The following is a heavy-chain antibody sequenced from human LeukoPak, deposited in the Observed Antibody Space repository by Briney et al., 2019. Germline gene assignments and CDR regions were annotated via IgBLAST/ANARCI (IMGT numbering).Heavy chain of an antibody. CDR1: GYTFTSYG. D-gene: IGHD6-19*01. J-gene: IGHJ4*02. Sequence: ASVKVSCEASGYTFTSYGISWVRQAPGQGLEWMGWTSAYNGNTNYAQKLQGRVTMTTDTSTSTAYMELRSLRSDDTAVYYCARDPYSSGWYYFDYWGQGTLVTVSS. CDR3: ARDPYSSGWYYFDY. V-gene: IGHV1-18*04. CDR2: TSAYNGNT.